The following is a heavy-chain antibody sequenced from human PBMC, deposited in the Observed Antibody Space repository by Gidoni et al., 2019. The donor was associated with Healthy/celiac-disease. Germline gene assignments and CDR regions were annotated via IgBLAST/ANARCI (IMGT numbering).Heavy chain of an antibody. J-gene: IGHJ6*02. Sequence: EVQLVESGGGLVQPGGSLTLSCAASGFTFSRSDMHWVRQASGKGLGWVGRIRSKANSYATAYAASVKGRFTISRDDSKNTAYLQMNSLKTEDTAVYYCTSPDIVVVPAAIRYYYYGMDVWGQGTTVTVSS. V-gene: IGHV3-73*01. D-gene: IGHD2-2*01. CDR3: TSPDIVVVPAAIRYYYYGMDV. CDR1: GFTFSRSD. CDR2: IRSKANSYAT.